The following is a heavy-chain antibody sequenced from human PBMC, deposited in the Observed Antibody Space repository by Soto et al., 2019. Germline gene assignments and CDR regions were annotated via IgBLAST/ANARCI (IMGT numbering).Heavy chain of an antibody. CDR2: ISYDGSNK. CDR3: AKDPNYYDSTPLYYLDY. V-gene: IGHV3-30*18. CDR1: GFTFRSYG. D-gene: IGHD3-22*01. J-gene: IGHJ4*02. Sequence: GGSLRLSCAASGFTFRSYGIHWVRQAPGKGLEWVAVISYDGSNKYYADSVKGRFTISRDNSKNTLYLQMNSLRAEDTAVYYCAKDPNYYDSTPLYYLDYWGQGTLVTVSS.